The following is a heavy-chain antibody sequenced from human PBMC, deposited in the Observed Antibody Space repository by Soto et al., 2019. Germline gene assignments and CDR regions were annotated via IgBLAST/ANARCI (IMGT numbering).Heavy chain of an antibody. J-gene: IGHJ4*02. V-gene: IGHV4-59*01. CDR1: GGSMRNYY. Sequence: PWETLSLTCSVSGGSMRNYYWNWIRQPPGRGLEWIGYVYHSGSTNYNPSLKSRVSMSVDVSRNHFSLTLHSVTAADTAVYFCTSSYSTSSSHDYWGQGTMVTVYS. CDR2: VYHSGST. CDR3: TSSYSTSSSHDY. D-gene: IGHD6-6*01.